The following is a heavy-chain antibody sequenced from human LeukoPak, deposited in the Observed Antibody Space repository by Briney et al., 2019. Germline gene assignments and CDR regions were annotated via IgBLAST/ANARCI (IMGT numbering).Heavy chain of an antibody. Sequence: ASVKVSCKASGYTFTSYYMHWVRQAPGQGLEWMGIINPSGGSTNYAQKFQGRVTMTRDTSTSTVYMELSSLRSEDTAVYYCARSVLGGGYSYGYIGYWGQGTLVTVSS. CDR1: GYTFTSYY. J-gene: IGHJ4*02. CDR3: ARSVLGGGYSYGYIGY. D-gene: IGHD5-18*01. CDR2: INPSGGST. V-gene: IGHV1-46*01.